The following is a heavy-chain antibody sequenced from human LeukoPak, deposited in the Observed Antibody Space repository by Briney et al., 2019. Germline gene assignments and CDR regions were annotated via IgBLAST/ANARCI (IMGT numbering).Heavy chain of an antibody. CDR1: GFTFSFYA. CDR3: GKEGRGMGAATIDY. J-gene: IGHJ4*02. V-gene: IGHV3-23*01. CDR2: ISDSGGST. D-gene: IGHD1-26*01. Sequence: GGSLRLSCAASGFTFSFYAMTWVRQAPGKGLEWVSAISDSGGSTYYADSMKGRFTISRDNSKNTLYLHMSSLRAEDTAVYYCGKEGRGMGAATIDYWGQGTLVTVSS.